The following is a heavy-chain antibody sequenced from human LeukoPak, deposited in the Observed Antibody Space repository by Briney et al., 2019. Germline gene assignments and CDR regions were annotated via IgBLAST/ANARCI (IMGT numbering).Heavy chain of an antibody. CDR1: GFIFSRSA. Sequence: ASAKVSCKASGFIFSRSAVQWVRQARGQRLEWIGWIVVGSGNTNYAQKLEERVTMTRDMSTGTAYMELSSLRSEDTAVYYCAAGNYYDSSGYYPYAFDIWGQGTMVTVSS. D-gene: IGHD3-22*01. J-gene: IGHJ3*02. V-gene: IGHV1-58*01. CDR3: AAGNYYDSSGYYPYAFDI. CDR2: IVVGSGNT.